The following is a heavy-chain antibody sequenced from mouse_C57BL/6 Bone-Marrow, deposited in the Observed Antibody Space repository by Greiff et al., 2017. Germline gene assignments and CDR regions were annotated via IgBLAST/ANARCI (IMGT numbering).Heavy chain of an antibody. D-gene: IGHD2-13*01. J-gene: IGHJ3*01. V-gene: IGHV1-15*01. Sequence: QVQLQQPGAELVRPGASVTLSCKASGYTFTDYEMHWVKQTPVHGLEWIGAIDPETGGTAYNQKFKGKAILTADKSSSTAYMELRSLTSEDSAVYYCTRYHYGDPGAWFAYWGQGTLVTVSA. CDR1: GYTFTDYE. CDR2: IDPETGGT. CDR3: TRYHYGDPGAWFAY.